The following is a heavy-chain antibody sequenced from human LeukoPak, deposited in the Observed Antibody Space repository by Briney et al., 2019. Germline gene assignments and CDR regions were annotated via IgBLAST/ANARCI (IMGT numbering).Heavy chain of an antibody. CDR3: GKDMGYYGSGAYSIDY. Sequence: GESLRLSCAASGFTFEHYAMHWVRQPPGKGLEWVANIRWEGGATYYADSVKGRFTISRDNSKNALFLQMHSLRPEDSALYYCGKDMGYYGSGAYSIDYWGQGTLVTVSS. CDR2: IRWEGGAT. CDR1: GFTFEHYA. V-gene: IGHV3-43D*03. J-gene: IGHJ4*02. D-gene: IGHD3-10*01.